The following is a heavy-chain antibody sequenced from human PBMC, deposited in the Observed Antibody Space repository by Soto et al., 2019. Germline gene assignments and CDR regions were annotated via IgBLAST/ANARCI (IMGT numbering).Heavy chain of an antibody. V-gene: IGHV4-59*08. CDR3: ARGRHWFGP. CDR1: GISITSSY. J-gene: IGHJ5*02. CDR2: ISDRGDI. Sequence: SETLSLTCTVSGISITSSYWNWFRQSPGKGLEWIGQISDRGDINYNPPLESRVAISTDTSKNQVSLTLTAVNAADTAVYFCARGRHWFGPGGQGTLVTVSS.